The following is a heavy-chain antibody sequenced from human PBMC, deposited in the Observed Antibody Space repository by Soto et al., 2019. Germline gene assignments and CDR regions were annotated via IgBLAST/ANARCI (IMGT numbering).Heavy chain of an antibody. V-gene: IGHV4-59*08. CDR3: ASPGRDWGSLDY. D-gene: IGHD7-27*01. CDR2: IYYGGST. Sequence: QVQLQESGPGLVKPSETLSLTCTVSGDSISTYYWTWIRQSPGKGLEWIAFIYYGGSTNYNPSIRSRVTISVDTSKHQFSLKLNSVTAADTAVYYCASPGRDWGSLDYWGQGTLVTVSS. CDR1: GDSISTYY. J-gene: IGHJ4*02.